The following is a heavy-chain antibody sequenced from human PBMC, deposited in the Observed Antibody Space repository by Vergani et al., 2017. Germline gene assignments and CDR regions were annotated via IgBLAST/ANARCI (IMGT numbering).Heavy chain of an antibody. CDR3: ANCSSSSCYGAAFDI. D-gene: IGHD2-2*01. Sequence: EVQLVESGGGLVKPGGSLRLSCAASGFTFSSYSMNWVRQAPGKGLEWVSSISSSSSYIYYADSVKGRFAISRDNAKNSLYLQMNSLRAEDTAVYYCANCSSSSCYGAAFDIWGQGTMVTVSS. CDR1: GFTFSSYS. J-gene: IGHJ3*02. CDR2: ISSSSSYI. V-gene: IGHV3-21*01.